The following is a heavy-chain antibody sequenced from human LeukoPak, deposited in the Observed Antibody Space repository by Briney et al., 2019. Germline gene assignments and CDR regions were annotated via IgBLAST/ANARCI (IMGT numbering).Heavy chain of an antibody. V-gene: IGHV4-39*07. CDR3: ARRRIQLWLRTVFDY. CDR2: IYYSGST. Sequence: SGTLSLTCTVSGGSISSSSYYWGWIRQPPGKGLEWIGSIYYSGSTYYNPSLKSRVTISVDTSKNQFSLKLSSVTAADTAVYYCARRRIQLWLRTVFDYWGQGTLVTVSS. CDR1: GGSISSSSYY. D-gene: IGHD5-18*01. J-gene: IGHJ4*02.